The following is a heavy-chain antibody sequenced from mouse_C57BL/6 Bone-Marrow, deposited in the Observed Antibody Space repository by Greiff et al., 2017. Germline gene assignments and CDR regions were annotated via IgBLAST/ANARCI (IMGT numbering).Heavy chain of an antibody. V-gene: IGHV1-50*01. J-gene: IGHJ2*01. CDR2: IDPSDRYT. CDR1: GYTFTSYW. CDR3: ARGGYYYFDC. D-gene: IGHD2-3*01. Sequence: VQLQQPGAELVKPGASVKLSCKASGYTFTSYWMQWVKQRPGQGLEWIGEIDPSDRYTNYNQKFKGKATLTVDTSSSTAYLQLSSLTSEDAAVYYCARGGYYYFDCWGEGTTLTVSS.